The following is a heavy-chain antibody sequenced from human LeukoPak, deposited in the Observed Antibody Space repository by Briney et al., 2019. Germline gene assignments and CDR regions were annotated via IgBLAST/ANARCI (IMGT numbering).Heavy chain of an antibody. CDR1: GFTFSSYG. D-gene: IGHD1-26*01. Sequence: GGSLRLSCAASGFTFSSYGMHWVRQAPGKGLEWVAFIRYDGSNKYYADSVKGRFTISRDNSKNTLYLQMNSPRAEDTAVYYCAKAGSGSYRWYYFDYWGQGTLVTVSS. J-gene: IGHJ4*02. CDR3: AKAGSGSYRWYYFDY. V-gene: IGHV3-30*02. CDR2: IRYDGSNK.